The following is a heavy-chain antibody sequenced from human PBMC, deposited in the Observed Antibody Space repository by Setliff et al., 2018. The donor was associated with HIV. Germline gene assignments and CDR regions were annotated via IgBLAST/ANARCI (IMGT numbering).Heavy chain of an antibody. CDR1: GYTFTDYG. Sequence: ASVKVSCKASGYTFTDYGISWVRQAPGQGLEWMGWISGYKGNTNYAQKLQGRVTMTTDTSTSTAYMELRSLRFDDTAVYYCARDSDIVATTPGYWGQGTLVTVSS. D-gene: IGHD5-12*01. CDR2: ISGYKGNT. V-gene: IGHV1-18*01. J-gene: IGHJ4*02. CDR3: ARDSDIVATTPGY.